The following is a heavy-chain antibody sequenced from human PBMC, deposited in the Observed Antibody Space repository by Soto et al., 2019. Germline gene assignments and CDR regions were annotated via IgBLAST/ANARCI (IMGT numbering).Heavy chain of an antibody. V-gene: IGHV1-3*01. Sequence: GASVKVSCKASGYSFTSYAMYWVRQAPGQRPEWMGWINAGIGDIEYSEKFQGRVTITRDTSASTAYMELSSLRSEDTAVYYCARGIRPYGSGSYYKGPDYWGQGTLVTVS. CDR2: INAGIGDI. CDR3: ARGIRPYGSGSYYKGPDY. CDR1: GYSFTSYA. J-gene: IGHJ4*02. D-gene: IGHD3-10*01.